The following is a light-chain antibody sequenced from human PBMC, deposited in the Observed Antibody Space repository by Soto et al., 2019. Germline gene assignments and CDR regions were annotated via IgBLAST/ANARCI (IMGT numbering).Light chain of an antibody. CDR2: EGS. J-gene: IGLJ1*01. CDR3: CSYAGSSTSLYV. V-gene: IGLV2-23*01. Sequence: QSVLTQPASVSGSPGQSITISCTGTSSDVGSYNLVSWYQQHPGKAPKLMIYEGSKRPSGVSNRFSGSKSGITASLTISGLQAEDEADYYCCSYAGSSTSLYVFGTGTKVTVL. CDR1: SSDVGSYNL.